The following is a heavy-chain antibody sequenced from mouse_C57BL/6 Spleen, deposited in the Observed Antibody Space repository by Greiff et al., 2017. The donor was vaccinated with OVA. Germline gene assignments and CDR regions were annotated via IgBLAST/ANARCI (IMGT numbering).Heavy chain of an antibody. CDR3: ARGAMDY. J-gene: IGHJ4*01. CDR2: IDPSDSYT. CDR1: GYTFTSYW. V-gene: IGHV1-69*01. Sequence: QFQLQQSGAELVMPGASVKLSCKASGYTFTSYWMHWVKQRPGQGLEWIGEIDPSDSYTNYNQKFKGKSTLTVDKSSSTAYMQLSSLTSEDSAVYYCARGAMDYWGQGTSVTVSS.